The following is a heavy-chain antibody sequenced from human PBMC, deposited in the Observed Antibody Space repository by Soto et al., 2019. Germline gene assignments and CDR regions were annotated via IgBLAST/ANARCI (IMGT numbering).Heavy chain of an antibody. J-gene: IGHJ4*02. CDR1: GGSISSSNW. CDR2: IYHSGST. D-gene: IGHD2-15*01. Sequence: SETLSLTCAVSGGSISSSNWWSWVRQPPGKGLEWIGEIYHSGSTNYNPSLKSRVTISVDKSKNQFSLKLSSVTAADTAVYYCARDRSYCSGGSCYSLGFDYWGQGTLVTVSS. V-gene: IGHV4-4*02. CDR3: ARDRSYCSGGSCYSLGFDY.